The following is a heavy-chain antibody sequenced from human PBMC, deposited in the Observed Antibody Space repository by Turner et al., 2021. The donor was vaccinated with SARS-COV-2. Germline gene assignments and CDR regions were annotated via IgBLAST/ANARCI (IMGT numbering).Heavy chain of an antibody. CDR1: GGSISSSSYY. J-gene: IGHJ6*02. D-gene: IGHD1-26*01. Sequence: QLQLQESGPGLGKPSETLSLTCTVSGGSISSSSYYWGWIRQPPGKGLEWFGSIYYSGSTYYNPSLKSRITISVDTSKNQFSLKLSSVTAADTAVYYCAGEVVVLTTTHYGMDVWGQGTTVTVSS. CDR3: AGEVVVLTTTHYGMDV. CDR2: IYYSGST. V-gene: IGHV4-39*01.